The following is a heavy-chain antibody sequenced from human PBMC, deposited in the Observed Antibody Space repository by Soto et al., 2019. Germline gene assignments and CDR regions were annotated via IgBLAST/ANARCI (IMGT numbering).Heavy chain of an antibody. J-gene: IGHJ4*02. V-gene: IGHV3-30*18. CDR3: AKDNRYLYYDSSGYYPSYFDY. Sequence: HPGGSLRLSCAASGFTFSSYGMHWVRQAPGKGLEWVAVISYDGSNKYYADSVKGRFTISRDNSKNTLYLQMNSLRAEDTAVYYCAKDNRYLYYDSSGYYPSYFDYWGQGTLVTVSS. CDR2: ISYDGSNK. CDR1: GFTFSSYG. D-gene: IGHD3-22*01.